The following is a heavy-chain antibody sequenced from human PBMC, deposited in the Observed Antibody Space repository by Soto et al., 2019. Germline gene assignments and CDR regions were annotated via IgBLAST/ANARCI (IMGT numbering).Heavy chain of an antibody. CDR2: IFSNDEK. V-gene: IGHV2-26*01. CDR3: ARMRSGYSYALDY. Sequence: SGPTLVNPTETLTLTCTVSGFSLSNARMGVSWIRQPPGKALEWLAHIFSNDEKSYSTSLKSRLTISKDTSKSQVVLTMTNMDPVDTATYYCARMRSGYSYALDYWGQGTLVTVSS. D-gene: IGHD5-18*01. CDR1: GFSLSNARMG. J-gene: IGHJ4*02.